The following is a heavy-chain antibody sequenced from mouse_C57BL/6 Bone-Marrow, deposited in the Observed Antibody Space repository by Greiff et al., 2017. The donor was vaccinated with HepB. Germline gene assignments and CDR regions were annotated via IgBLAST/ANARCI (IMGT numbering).Heavy chain of an antibody. CDR1: GYTFTSYW. Sequence: QVQLKESGAELVRPGTSVKLSCKASGYTFTSYWMHWVKQRPGQGLEWIGVIDPSDSYTNYNQKFKGKATLTVDTSSSTAYMQLSSLTSEDSAVYYCAREGGTTVVSYFDYWGQGTTLTVSS. D-gene: IGHD1-1*01. CDR2: IDPSDSYT. J-gene: IGHJ2*01. V-gene: IGHV1-59*01. CDR3: AREGGTTVVSYFDY.